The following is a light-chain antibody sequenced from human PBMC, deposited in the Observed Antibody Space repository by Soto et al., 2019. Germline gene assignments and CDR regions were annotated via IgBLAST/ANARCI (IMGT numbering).Light chain of an antibody. CDR2: DVS. V-gene: IGLV2-14*01. CDR1: SSDVGGYNY. CDR3: SSYTSSSTLYV. Sequence: QSVLTQPSSVSGSPGQSITIPCTGTSSDVGGYNYVSWYQQHSGKAPKVMIDDVSDRPSGGANRFSGSKSVNTAPLTISGLQAEDEADYYCSSYTSSSTLYVFGTGTKVTVL. J-gene: IGLJ1*01.